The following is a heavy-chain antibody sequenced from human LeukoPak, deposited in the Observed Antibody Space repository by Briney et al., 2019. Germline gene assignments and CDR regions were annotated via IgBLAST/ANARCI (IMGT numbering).Heavy chain of an antibody. CDR3: AKDRRQWLVLGWFDP. D-gene: IGHD6-19*01. J-gene: IGHJ5*02. Sequence: GGSLRLSCAASGFTFSSYWMSWVRQAPGKGLEWVANIKQDGSGKYYVDSVKGRFTISRDNAKNSLYLQMNSLRAEDTAVYYCAKDRRQWLVLGWFDPWGQGTLVTVSS. CDR2: IKQDGSGK. V-gene: IGHV3-7*03. CDR1: GFTFSSYW.